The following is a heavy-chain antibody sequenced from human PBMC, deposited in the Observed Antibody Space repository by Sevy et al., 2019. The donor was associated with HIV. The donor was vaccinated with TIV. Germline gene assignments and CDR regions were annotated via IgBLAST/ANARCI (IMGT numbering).Heavy chain of an antibody. D-gene: IGHD3-3*01. CDR1: GYTFTSYY. Sequence: ASVKVSCKASGYTFTSYYMHWVRQAPGQGLEWMGIINPSGGSTSYAQKFQGRVTMTRDTSTSTVYMELSSLRSEDTAVYYCARVRELGVFGVVIPMWGQAFDIWGQGTMVTVSS. V-gene: IGHV1-46*03. J-gene: IGHJ3*02. CDR2: INPSGGST. CDR3: ARVRELGVFGVVIPMWGQAFDI.